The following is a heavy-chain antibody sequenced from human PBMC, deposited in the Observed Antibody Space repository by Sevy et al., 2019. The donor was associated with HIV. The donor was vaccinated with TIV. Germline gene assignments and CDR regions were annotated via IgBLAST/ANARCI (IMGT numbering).Heavy chain of an antibody. CDR2: ISAHNGNT. CDR1: GYTFTNYG. D-gene: IGHD3-3*01. V-gene: IGHV1-18*01. Sequence: ASVVSCKASGYTFTNYGISWVRQAPGQGLEWMGWISAHNGNTNYAQKLQGRVTMTTDTSTSTASMELRSLRSDDTAVYYCARDLSHTGRFGAFDIWGQGTMVTVSS. CDR3: ARDLSHTGRFGAFDI. J-gene: IGHJ3*02.